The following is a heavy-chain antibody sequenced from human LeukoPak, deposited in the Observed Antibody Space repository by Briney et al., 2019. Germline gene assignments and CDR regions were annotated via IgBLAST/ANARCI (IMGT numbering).Heavy chain of an antibody. V-gene: IGHV3-49*04. CDR3: TRDQTPYY. Sequence: GGSLRLSCTTSGFTFGDYALTWVRQAPGKGLEWVGFIRSKIYGGTSEYAASVKGRFTISRDDSKGIAYLQMNSLKTEDTAVYYCTRDQTPYYWGQGTVVTVSS. CDR2: IRSKIYGGTS. J-gene: IGHJ4*02. CDR1: GFTFGDYA.